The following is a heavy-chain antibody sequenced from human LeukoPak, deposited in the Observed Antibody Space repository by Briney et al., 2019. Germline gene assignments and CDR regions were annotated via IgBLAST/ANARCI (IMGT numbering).Heavy chain of an antibody. CDR2: IRGSGGGT. CDR1: GFTFNSYA. CDR3: AKAGIGVVGYFDY. Sequence: PGGSLRLSCAASGFTFNSYAMSWVRQAPGKGLEWVSAIRGSGGGTYYADSVKGRFTISRDNSKNTLYLQMNSLRDEDTALYYCAKAGIGVVGYFDYWGQGTLVTVFS. D-gene: IGHD6-19*01. J-gene: IGHJ4*02. V-gene: IGHV3-23*01.